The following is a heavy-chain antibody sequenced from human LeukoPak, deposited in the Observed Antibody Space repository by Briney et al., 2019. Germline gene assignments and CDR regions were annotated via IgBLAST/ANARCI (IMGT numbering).Heavy chain of an antibody. D-gene: IGHD5-18*01. CDR1: GDSISSYY. CDR3: ARSGYSYGADAFDI. CDR2: IYYSGST. Sequence: SETLSLTCTVSGDSISSYYWSWIRQPPGKGLEWIGDIYYSGSTNYNPSLKSRVTISLDTSKKKFFLKLTSVTAAGTAVYYCARSGYSYGADAFDIWGQGTMVTVSS. V-gene: IGHV4-59*01. J-gene: IGHJ3*02.